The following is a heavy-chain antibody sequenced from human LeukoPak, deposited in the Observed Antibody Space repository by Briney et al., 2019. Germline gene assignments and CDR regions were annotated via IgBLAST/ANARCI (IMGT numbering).Heavy chain of an antibody. V-gene: IGHV3-11*06. J-gene: IGHJ4*02. D-gene: IGHD5-12*01. CDR3: ARGRVYNGYDPFDY. CDR1: GFTFSDYY. Sequence: GGSLRLSCAASGFTFSDYYMTWIRQAPGKGLEWVSFISSSSSYIQYADSMKGRFTISRDNAKNSLYLQMNSLRAEDTAVYYCARGRVYNGYDPFDYWGQGTLVTVSS. CDR2: ISSSSSYI.